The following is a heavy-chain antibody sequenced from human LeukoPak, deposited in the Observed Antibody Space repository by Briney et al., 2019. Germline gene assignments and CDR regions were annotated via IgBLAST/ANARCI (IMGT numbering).Heavy chain of an antibody. J-gene: IGHJ4*02. CDR2: IKQDGSEK. D-gene: IGHD3-10*01. V-gene: IGHV3-7*03. CDR3: ARAKSLFDS. CDR1: GFTFGSYW. Sequence: PGGSLRLSCAASGFTFGSYWMSWVRQAPGKGLEWVTNIKQDGSEKYYVDFVKGRFTISRDNAKNSLYLQMNSLRAEDTAVYYCARAKSLFDSWGQGTLVTVSS.